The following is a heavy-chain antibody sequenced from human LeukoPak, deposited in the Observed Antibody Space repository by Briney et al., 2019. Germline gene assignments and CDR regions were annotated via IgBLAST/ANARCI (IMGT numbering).Heavy chain of an antibody. Sequence: PGGSLRLSCAASGFTFSSYSMNWVRQAPGKGLEWVSSISSSSSYIYYADSVKGRFTISRDNAKNTLYLQMNSLRAEDTAVYYCARGGLSGATPDYWGQGTLVTVSS. CDR3: ARGGLSGATPDY. CDR2: ISSSSSYI. J-gene: IGHJ4*02. V-gene: IGHV3-21*01. CDR1: GFTFSSYS. D-gene: IGHD2-15*01.